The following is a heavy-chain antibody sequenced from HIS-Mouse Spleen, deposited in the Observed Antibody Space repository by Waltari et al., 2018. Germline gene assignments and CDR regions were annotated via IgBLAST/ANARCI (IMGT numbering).Heavy chain of an antibody. CDR2: IYYSGST. J-gene: IGHJ5*02. D-gene: IGHD3-3*01. V-gene: IGHV4-31*03. CDR3: ARSPYYDFWSGYSDNWFDP. Sequence: QVQLQESGPGLVKPSQTLSLTCTVSGGSISRGVYYWRWIRQHPGKGLEWIGYIYYSGSTYYNPSLKSRDTISVDTSKNQFSLKLSSVTAADTAVYYCARSPYYDFWSGYSDNWFDPWGQGTLVTVSS. CDR1: GGSISRGVYY.